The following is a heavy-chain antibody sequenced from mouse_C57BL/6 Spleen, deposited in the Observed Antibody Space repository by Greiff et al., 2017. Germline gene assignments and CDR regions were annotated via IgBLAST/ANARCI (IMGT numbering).Heavy chain of an antibody. CDR1: GFTFSDYY. J-gene: IGHJ1*03. Sequence: EVKVVESEGGLVQPGSSMKLSCTASGFTFSDYYMAWVRQVPEKGLEWVANINYDGSSTYYLDSLKSRFIISRDNAKNILYLQMSSLKSEDTATYYCARGGNHWYFDVWGTGTTVTVSS. D-gene: IGHD2-1*01. V-gene: IGHV5-16*01. CDR3: ARGGNHWYFDV. CDR2: INYDGSST.